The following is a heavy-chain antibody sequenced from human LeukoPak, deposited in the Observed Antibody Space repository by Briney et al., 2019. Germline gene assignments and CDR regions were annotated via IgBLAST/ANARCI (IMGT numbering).Heavy chain of an antibody. J-gene: IGHJ4*02. V-gene: IGHV3-30-3*01. CDR2: ISYDGSNK. CDR1: GFTFSSYA. D-gene: IGHD6-19*01. Sequence: GGSLRLSCAASGFTFSSYAMHWVRQAPGKGLEWVAVISYDGSNKYYADSVKGRFTISRDNSKNTLYLQMNSLRAEDTAVYYCARDPPTAVAALGRGNYFDYWGQGTLVTVSS. CDR3: ARDPPTAVAALGRGNYFDY.